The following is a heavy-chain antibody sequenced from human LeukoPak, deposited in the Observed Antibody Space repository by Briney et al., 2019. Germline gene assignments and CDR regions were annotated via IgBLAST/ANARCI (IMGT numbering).Heavy chain of an antibody. CDR3: ARDRGHDTVSYFDY. CDR2: INPNSGGT. Sequence: ASVKVSCKASGYTITGYYIHWVRQAPGQGLEWMGRINPNSGGTNSAQKFQGRITMTRDTSISTAYMELNRLRSDDTAVYYCARDRGHDTVSYFDYWGQGTLVTVSS. D-gene: IGHD3-22*01. V-gene: IGHV1-2*06. CDR1: GYTITGYY. J-gene: IGHJ4*02.